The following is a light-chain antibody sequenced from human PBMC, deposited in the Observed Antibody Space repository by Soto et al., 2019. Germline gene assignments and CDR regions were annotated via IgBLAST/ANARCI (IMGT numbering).Light chain of an antibody. CDR3: QQYNSYSLT. V-gene: IGKV1-5*01. Sequence: DIQMTQSPSSLSASVGDRVAITCRASQSISSWLAWYQQKPGKAPRLLMYVASSLQSGVPSRFSGSGSATEFTLTISSLQPDDFATYFCQQYNSYSLTFGQGTKVDIK. CDR1: QSISSW. J-gene: IGKJ1*01. CDR2: VAS.